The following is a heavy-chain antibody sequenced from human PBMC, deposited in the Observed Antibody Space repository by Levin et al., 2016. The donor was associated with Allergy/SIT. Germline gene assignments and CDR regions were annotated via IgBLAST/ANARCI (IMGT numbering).Heavy chain of an antibody. D-gene: IGHD5-12*01. CDR3: ARDVATKHTATDGSGAFDI. Sequence: SETLSLTCAVSGYSISSGYYWGWIRQPPGKGLEWIGSIYHSGSTYYNPSLKSRVTISVDTSKNQFSLKLSSVTAADTAVYYCARDVATKHTATDGSGAFDIWGQGTMVTVSS. J-gene: IGHJ3*02. CDR2: IYHSGST. CDR1: GYSISSGYY. V-gene: IGHV4-38-2*02.